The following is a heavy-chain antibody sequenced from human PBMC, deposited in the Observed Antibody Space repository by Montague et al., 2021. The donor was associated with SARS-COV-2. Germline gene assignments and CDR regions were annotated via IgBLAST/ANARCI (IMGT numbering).Heavy chain of an antibody. CDR2: ISTSSLYI. J-gene: IGHJ3*01. V-gene: IGHV3-21*01. Sequence: SLRLSCAASGFTFNKYSMNLVRQAPGKGLEWVSSISTSSLYIYYTDSVKVRFTVARANAKNSVFLEMNSLRVEDTAVYYCARAHSGSYSVGGDAFDLWGRGTLVTVSS. CDR3: ARAHSGSYSVGGDAFDL. D-gene: IGHD5/OR15-5a*01. CDR1: GFTFNKYS.